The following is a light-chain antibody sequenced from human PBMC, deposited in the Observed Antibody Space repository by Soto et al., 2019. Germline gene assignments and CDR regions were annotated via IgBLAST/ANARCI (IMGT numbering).Light chain of an antibody. V-gene: IGLV2-14*01. CDR3: CSYTDIALDVV. J-gene: IGLJ2*01. CDR2: DVT. Sequence: QSALTQPASVSGSLGQSITISCTGTSSEIGDYDYVSWYQHLPGKAPKLLIFDVTHRPSGVSDRFSGSKSGNTASLTISGVRPEDEADYYCCSYTDIALDVVFGGGTNLTVL. CDR1: SSEIGDYDY.